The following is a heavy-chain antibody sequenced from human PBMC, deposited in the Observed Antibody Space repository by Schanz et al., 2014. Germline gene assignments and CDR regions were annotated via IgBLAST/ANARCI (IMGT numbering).Heavy chain of an antibody. J-gene: IGHJ3*02. CDR2: IGVDGTTT. CDR1: GFAFSSYG. Sequence: EVQLLESGGGLVQPGGSLRLSCLASGFAFSSYGMNWLRQAPGKGLEWVSVIGVDGTTTYYADSVKGRFTISRDNTKNSLFLQLNSLRAEDTAVYYCAKGRFGELSAFDIWGQGTMVTVSS. CDR3: AKGRFGELSAFDI. D-gene: IGHD3-10*01. V-gene: IGHV3-23*01.